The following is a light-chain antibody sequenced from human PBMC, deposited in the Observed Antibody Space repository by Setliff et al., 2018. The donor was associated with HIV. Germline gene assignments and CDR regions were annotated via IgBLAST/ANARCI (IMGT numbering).Light chain of an antibody. J-gene: IGLJ3*02. CDR1: SSAVRSYNL. V-gene: IGLV2-23*01. CDR2: DGS. Sequence: GQSITISCTGTSSAVRSYNLVAWYQQHPGKAPKLMIYDGSQRPSGVSNRFSGSKSGNAASLTISGLQAEDEADYYCCSYAGTTTRGFGGGTK. CDR3: CSYAGTTTRG.